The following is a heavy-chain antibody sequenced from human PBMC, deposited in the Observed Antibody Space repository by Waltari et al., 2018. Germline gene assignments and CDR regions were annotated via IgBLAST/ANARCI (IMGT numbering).Heavy chain of an antibody. V-gene: IGHV4-59*01. CDR2: IYYSGST. Sequence: QVQLQESGPGLVKPSETLSLTCTVPGGSISSYYWSWLRQPPGKGLEGIGYIYYSGSTNYNPALKSRVTISVDTSKTQFSLKLSSVTAADTAVYYCARSYSYGSAIYWYFDLWGRGTLVTVSS. J-gene: IGHJ2*01. D-gene: IGHD5-18*01. CDR3: ARSYSYGSAIYWYFDL. CDR1: GGSISSYY.